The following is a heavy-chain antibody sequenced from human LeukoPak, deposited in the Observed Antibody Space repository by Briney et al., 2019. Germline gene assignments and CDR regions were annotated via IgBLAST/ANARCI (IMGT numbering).Heavy chain of an antibody. CDR1: GFSFRSCW. CDR2: IKEDGSEK. J-gene: IGHJ4*02. V-gene: IGHV3-7*01. D-gene: IGHD2-21*01. CDR3: ARVAWPHYFDY. Sequence: PGGSLRFSCAASGFSFRSCWMSWVRQAPGKGLEWVANIKEDGSEKYYVDSVKGRFTISRDNAKNALYLQMNSLRAEDTAVYYCARVAWPHYFDYWGQGTLVTVSS.